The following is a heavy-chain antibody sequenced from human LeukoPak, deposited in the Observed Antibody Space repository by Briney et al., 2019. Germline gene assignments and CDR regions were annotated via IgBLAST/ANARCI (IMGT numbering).Heavy chain of an antibody. CDR2: IYYSGNT. CDR1: GGSISSSSDY. J-gene: IGHJ4*02. V-gene: IGHV4-39*01. D-gene: IGHD6-6*01. Sequence: SETLPLTCTVSGGSISSSSDYWGWIRQPPGTGLEWIGSIYYSGNTYYNPSLKSRVTISLDTSKNQFSLKLSSVTAADTAVYYCARQSVRAIAIAARPGNYFDYWGQGTLVTVSS. CDR3: ARQSVRAIAIAARPGNYFDY.